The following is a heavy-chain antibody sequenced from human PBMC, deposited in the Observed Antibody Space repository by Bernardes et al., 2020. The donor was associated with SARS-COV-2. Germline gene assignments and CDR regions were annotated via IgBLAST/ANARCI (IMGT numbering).Heavy chain of an antibody. D-gene: IGHD2-2*01. V-gene: IGHV3-23*01. CDR2: ISGSGGST. Sequence: GGSLRLSCAASGFTFSSYAMSWVRQAPGKGLEWVSAISGSGGSTYYADSVKGRFTISRDNSKNTLYLQMNSLRAEDTAVYYCAKRGDIVVVPAAFYYYYYMDVWGKGTTVTVSS. J-gene: IGHJ6*03. CDR1: GFTFSSYA. CDR3: AKRGDIVVVPAAFYYYYYMDV.